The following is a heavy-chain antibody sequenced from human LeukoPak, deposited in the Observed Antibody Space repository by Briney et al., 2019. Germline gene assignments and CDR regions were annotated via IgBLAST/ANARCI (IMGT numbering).Heavy chain of an antibody. V-gene: IGHV1-2*02. J-gene: IGHJ6*03. CDR1: GYTFTGYY. CDR3: ARAAGMVRGVIPQPDYYYVGV. Sequence: GASVKVSCKASGYTFTGYYLHWVRQAPGQGLEWMGWINPNSGGTNYAQKFQGRVTMTRDTSISTAYMELSRLRSDDTAVYYCARAAGMVRGVIPQPDYYYVGVWGKGTTVTVS. CDR2: INPNSGGT. D-gene: IGHD3-10*01.